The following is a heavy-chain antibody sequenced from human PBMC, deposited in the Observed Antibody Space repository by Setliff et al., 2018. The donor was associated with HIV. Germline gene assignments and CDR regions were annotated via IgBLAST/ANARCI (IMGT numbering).Heavy chain of an antibody. CDR1: GYIFTNYW. Sequence: PGASLKISCKASGYIFTNYWIGWVRQMPGKGLEWIGVIYPGDSAIRYSPSFQGQVSISADTSITTAYLQWSSLKASDTAMYYCTRRRRAPGTGDLEDYWGQGTLVTVSS. J-gene: IGHJ4*02. CDR3: TRRRRAPGTGDLEDY. V-gene: IGHV5-51*01. CDR2: IYPGDSAI. D-gene: IGHD3-9*01.